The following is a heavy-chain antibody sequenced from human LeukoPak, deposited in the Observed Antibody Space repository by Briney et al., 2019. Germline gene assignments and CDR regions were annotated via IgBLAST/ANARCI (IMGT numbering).Heavy chain of an antibody. J-gene: IGHJ4*02. CDR1: GGSISSGGYS. D-gene: IGHD3-10*01. V-gene: IGHV4-30-2*01. CDR3: ASYTYYYGSGSYGYFDY. Sequence: SETLSLTCAVSGGSISSGGYSWSWVRQPPGKGLEWTGYIYHSGSTYYNPSLKSRVTISVDRSKNQFSLKLSSVTAADTAVYYCASYTYYYGSGSYGYFDYWGQGTLVTVSS. CDR2: IYHSGST.